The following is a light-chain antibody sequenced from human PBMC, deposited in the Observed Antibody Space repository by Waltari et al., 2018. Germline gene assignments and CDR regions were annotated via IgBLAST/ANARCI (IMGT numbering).Light chain of an antibody. CDR3: QQLNIFPYT. Sequence: DIQLTQSPSFLSASVGDRVTITCRASQGISSFLAWYQQKPGKAPKLLIFAAYTLQSGVPSRFSGSGSGTEFTLTISSLQPEDFATYYCQQLNIFPYTFGQGTKLEIK. CDR1: QGISSF. V-gene: IGKV1-9*01. J-gene: IGKJ2*01. CDR2: AAY.